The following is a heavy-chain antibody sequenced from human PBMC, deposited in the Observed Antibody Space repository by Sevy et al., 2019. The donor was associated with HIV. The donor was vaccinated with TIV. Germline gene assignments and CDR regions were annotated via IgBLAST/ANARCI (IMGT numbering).Heavy chain of an antibody. J-gene: IGHJ4*02. D-gene: IGHD5-18*01. CDR1: GFTFSSYI. Sequence: GGSLRLSCAASGFTFSSYIMNWVRQAPGMGLEWVSSISRGGDYIYYTNSVKGRFTISRDNAKNSLYLHMNSLRAEDTAVYYCARDEYSYASGFDYWGQGALVTVSS. V-gene: IGHV3-21*01. CDR3: ARDEYSYASGFDY. CDR2: ISRGGDYI.